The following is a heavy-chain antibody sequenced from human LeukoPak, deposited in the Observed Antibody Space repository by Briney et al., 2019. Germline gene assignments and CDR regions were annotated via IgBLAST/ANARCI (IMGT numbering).Heavy chain of an antibody. CDR2: ISSSGSTI. CDR1: GFTFSSYS. CDR3: ARGINYFDY. V-gene: IGHV3-48*04. J-gene: IGHJ4*02. Sequence: GSLRLSCTASGFTFSSYSMNWVRQAPGKGLEWVSYISSSGSTIYYADSVKGRFTISRDNAKNSLYLQMNSLRAEDTAIYFCARGINYFDYWGQGTLVTVSS.